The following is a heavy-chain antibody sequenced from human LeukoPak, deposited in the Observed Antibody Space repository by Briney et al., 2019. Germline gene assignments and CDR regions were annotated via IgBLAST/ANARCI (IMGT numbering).Heavy chain of an antibody. D-gene: IGHD3-22*01. V-gene: IGHV3-23*01. Sequence: GGSLRLSCAASGFTFDNYAMSWVRQAPGKGLGLEWVSSISGSGGGTHYADSVKGRFTISRDNSENTLYLQMNSLRAEDTAVYYCARGETSGSRYYYYYYYMDVWGKGTTVTISS. CDR3: ARGETSGSRYYYYYYYMDV. CDR2: ISGSGGGT. J-gene: IGHJ6*03. CDR1: GFTFDNYA.